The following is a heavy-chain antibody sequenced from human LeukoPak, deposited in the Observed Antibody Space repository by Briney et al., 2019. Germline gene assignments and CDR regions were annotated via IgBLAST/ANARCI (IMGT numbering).Heavy chain of an antibody. CDR1: GFTFSSYE. CDR3: ARGRYYDILTGYYIHPAPFDY. D-gene: IGHD3-9*01. V-gene: IGHV3-48*03. J-gene: IGHJ4*02. Sequence: GGSLRLSCAASGFTFSSYEMNWVRQAPGKGLEWVSYISSSGSTIYYADYVKGRFTFSRDKAKNSLYLQMNSLRAEATAVYYCARGRYYDILTGYYIHPAPFDYWGQGTLVTVSS. CDR2: ISSSGSTI.